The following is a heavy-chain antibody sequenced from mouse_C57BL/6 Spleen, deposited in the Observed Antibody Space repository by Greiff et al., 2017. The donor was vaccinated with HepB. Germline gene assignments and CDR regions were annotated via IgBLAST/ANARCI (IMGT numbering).Heavy chain of an antibody. Sequence: VQLQQPGAELVRPGTSVKLSCKASGYTFTSYWMHWVKQRPGQGLEWIGVIDPSDSYTNYNQKFKGKATLTVDTSSSTAYMQLSSLTSEDSAVYYCARGKDGYYPDYFDYWGQGTTLTVSS. V-gene: IGHV1-59*01. CDR2: IDPSDSYT. CDR1: GYTFTSYW. D-gene: IGHD2-3*01. CDR3: ARGKDGYYPDYFDY. J-gene: IGHJ2*01.